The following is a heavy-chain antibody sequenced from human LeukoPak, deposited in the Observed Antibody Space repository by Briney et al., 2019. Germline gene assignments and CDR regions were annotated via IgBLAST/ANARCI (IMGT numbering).Heavy chain of an antibody. D-gene: IGHD3-22*01. CDR1: GGSLTSSNNY. V-gene: IGHV4-39*07. CDR2: ISYIGAT. Sequence: SETLSLTCTVSGGSLTSSNNYWGWTRQPPGKGLEWFGSISYIGATAYNPSLRSRVTISVDTSKNQFSLKLSSVTAADTAVYYCARSGYYYGMDVWGQGTTVTVSS. CDR3: ARSGYYYGMDV. J-gene: IGHJ6*02.